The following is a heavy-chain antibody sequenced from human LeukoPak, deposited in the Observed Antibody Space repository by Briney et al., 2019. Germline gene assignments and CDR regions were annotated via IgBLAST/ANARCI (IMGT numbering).Heavy chain of an antibody. CDR3: ARGSTAAAPGWVY. Sequence: GGSLRLSCAASGFSFTDYAMSWARQPPGKGLEWVSAVSGHGDATDYVDSVKGRFTISRDNSRNTVHLQIDSLRIEDTGVYYCARGSTAAAPGWVYWGHGTLVTVSS. D-gene: IGHD6-19*01. J-gene: IGHJ4*01. CDR2: VSGHGDAT. CDR1: GFSFTDYA. V-gene: IGHV3-23*01.